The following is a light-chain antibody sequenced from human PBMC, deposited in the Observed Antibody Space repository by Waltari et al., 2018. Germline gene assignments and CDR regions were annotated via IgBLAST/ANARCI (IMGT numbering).Light chain of an antibody. J-gene: IGLJ2*01. Sequence: SNVLTQPPSVSVAPGQTATISGGGNKVGRNNVHWYQQKSGQAPILVLHDDYDRPSGIPERFSGSSSGNTATLTISGTQAMDEADYYCQAWDTSAVVFGGGTKVTVL. CDR3: QAWDTSAVV. CDR1: KVGRNN. CDR2: DDY. V-gene: IGLV3-21*02.